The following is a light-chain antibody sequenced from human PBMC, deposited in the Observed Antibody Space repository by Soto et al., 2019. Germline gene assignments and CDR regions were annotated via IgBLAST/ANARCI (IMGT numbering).Light chain of an antibody. V-gene: IGLV2-14*01. CDR3: SSYTSSSTLV. J-gene: IGLJ3*02. Sequence: QSALTQPASVSGSPGQSITISCIGTISDVGAYNYVSWYQQHPGKAPKLIVHDVRYRPSGVSNRFSGSKSGNTASLTISGLQAEDEADYYCSSYTSSSTLVFGGGTKRTVL. CDR2: DVR. CDR1: ISDVGAYNY.